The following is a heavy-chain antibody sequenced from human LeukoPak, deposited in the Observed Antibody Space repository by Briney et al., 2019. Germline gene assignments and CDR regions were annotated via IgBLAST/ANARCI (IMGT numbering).Heavy chain of an antibody. Sequence: GGSLRLSCAASGFTVSRNYMSWVRQAPGKGLEWVSVIYTGGNTYYADSVKGRFTISRDNSKNTLYLQMNSLRVEDTAVDYCARQGYCSGGTCLLFDYWGQGTLVTVSS. CDR2: IYTGGNT. CDR1: GFTVSRNY. CDR3: ARQGYCSGGTCLLFDY. J-gene: IGHJ4*02. D-gene: IGHD2-15*01. V-gene: IGHV3-53*01.